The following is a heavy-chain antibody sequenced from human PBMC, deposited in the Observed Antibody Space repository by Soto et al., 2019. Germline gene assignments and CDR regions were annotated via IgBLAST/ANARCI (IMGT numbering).Heavy chain of an antibody. V-gene: IGHV4-30-2*01. D-gene: IGHD3-3*01. CDR1: GGSISSGGYS. CDR2: IYHSGST. Sequence: SETLSLTCAVSGGSISSGGYSWSWIRQPPGKGLEWIGYIYHSGSTYYNPSLKSRVTISVDRSKNQFSLKLSSVTAADTAVYYCARVDFWSGTNWFDPWGQGXLVTVYS. J-gene: IGHJ5*02. CDR3: ARVDFWSGTNWFDP.